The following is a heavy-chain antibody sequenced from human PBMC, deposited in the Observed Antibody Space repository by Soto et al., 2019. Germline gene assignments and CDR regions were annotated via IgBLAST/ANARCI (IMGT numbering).Heavy chain of an antibody. CDR2: IFSNGDT. J-gene: IGHJ4*02. Sequence: ELQLVASGGGLVQPGGSLRLSCAASGFTVSNNYVRWVRQAPGKGLEWVSLIFSNGDTRYADSVKGRFTISRDSSSNTLYLQINSLGVVDTAVYYCARYETYNWVGGQGIHVTVSS. D-gene: IGHD1-1*01. V-gene: IGHV3-66*01. CDR1: GFTVSNNY. CDR3: ARYETYNWV.